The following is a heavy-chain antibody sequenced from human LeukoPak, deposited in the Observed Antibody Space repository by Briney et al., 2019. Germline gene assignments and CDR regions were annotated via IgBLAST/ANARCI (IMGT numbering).Heavy chain of an antibody. V-gene: IGHV3-33*08. J-gene: IGHJ4*02. CDR2: IWYDGSNK. CDR1: GFTFSSYA. D-gene: IGHD3-10*01. Sequence: GGSLRLSCAASGFTFSSYAMHWVRQAPGKGLEWVAVIWYDGSNKYYADSVKGRFTISRDNSKNTLYLQMNSLRAEDTAVYYCARGGSFLYYFDYWGQGTLVTVSS. CDR3: ARGGSFLYYFDY.